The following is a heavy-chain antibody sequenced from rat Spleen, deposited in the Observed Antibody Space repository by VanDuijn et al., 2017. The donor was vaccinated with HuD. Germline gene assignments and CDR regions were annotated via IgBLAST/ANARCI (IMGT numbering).Heavy chain of an antibody. Sequence: EVQLVESDGGLVQPGRSLKLSCAASGFTFNNYWMTWIRQAPGKGLEWVASISPSGRNTYYRDSVKGRFTVSRDNAKSTLYLQMDSLRSEDTATYYCARRHYGYTDYFDYWGQGVMVTVSS. V-gene: IGHV5-31*01. CDR1: GFTFNNYW. CDR3: ARRHYGYTDYFDY. J-gene: IGHJ2*01. D-gene: IGHD1-9*01. CDR2: ISPSGRNT.